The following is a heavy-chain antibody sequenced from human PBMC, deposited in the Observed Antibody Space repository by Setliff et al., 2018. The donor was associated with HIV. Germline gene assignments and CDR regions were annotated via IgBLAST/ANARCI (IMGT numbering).Heavy chain of an antibody. CDR2: IYTGGST. D-gene: IGHD2-15*01. V-gene: IGHV4-61*09. CDR3: ARGYCSGESCYGFRRGAFYYYYYMDV. CDR1: GGSISSESYY. Sequence: PSETLSLTCTVSGGSISSESYYWNWIRQPAGKGLEHIGHIYTGGSTNYNPSLKGRVIISGDTSKNQFSLKMTSLTAADTAVYFCARGYCSGESCYGFRRGAFYYYYYMDVWGKGTTVTVSS. J-gene: IGHJ6*03.